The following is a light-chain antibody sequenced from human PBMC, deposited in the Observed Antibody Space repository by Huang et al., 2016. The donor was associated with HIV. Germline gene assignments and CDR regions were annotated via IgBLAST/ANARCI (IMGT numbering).Light chain of an antibody. CDR2: GAS. CDR3: QQYHNWPYT. CDR1: QIVATN. Sequence: EIIMTQSPATLSLSPGEGASLSCRANQIVATNLAWYLHRPGQSPRILIFGASTRASGLPGRFSGSGSGTQVTLTVSGLQSEDFAVYYCQQYHNWPYTFGQGTKLEI. J-gene: IGKJ2*01. V-gene: IGKV3-15*01.